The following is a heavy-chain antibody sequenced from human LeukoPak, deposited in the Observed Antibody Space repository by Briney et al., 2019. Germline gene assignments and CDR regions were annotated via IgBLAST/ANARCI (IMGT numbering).Heavy chain of an antibody. Sequence: PGGSLRLSCAASGFTFSSYGMHWVRQAPGKGLEWVAFIRYDGSNKYYADSVKGRFTISRDNSKNTLYLQMNSLRAEDTAVYYCLTPRLAAVGMVYWGQGTLVTVSS. D-gene: IGHD6-13*01. V-gene: IGHV3-30*02. CDR2: IRYDGSNK. J-gene: IGHJ4*02. CDR1: GFTFSSYG. CDR3: LTPRLAAVGMVY.